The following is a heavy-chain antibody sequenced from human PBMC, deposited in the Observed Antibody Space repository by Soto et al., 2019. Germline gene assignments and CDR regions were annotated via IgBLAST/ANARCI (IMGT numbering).Heavy chain of an antibody. Sequence: GGSLRLSCAASGFTFSSYSMNWVRQAPGKGLEWVSYISSSSSTIYYADSVKGRFTISRDNAKNSLYLQMNSLRAEDTAVYYCARGSNGDYLYYFDYWGQGTLVTVSS. J-gene: IGHJ4*02. V-gene: IGHV3-48*01. CDR3: ARGSNGDYLYYFDY. D-gene: IGHD4-17*01. CDR1: GFTFSSYS. CDR2: ISSSSSTI.